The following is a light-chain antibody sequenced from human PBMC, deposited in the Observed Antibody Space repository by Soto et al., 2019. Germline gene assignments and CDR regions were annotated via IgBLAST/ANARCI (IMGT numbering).Light chain of an antibody. CDR2: VNT. Sequence: QSVLTQPPSVSGAPGQTITISCTGSSSNIGADFGVHWYQQLPGAAPKLVIFVNTNRPSGVPVRFSGSKSGTSASLAITGLQAEDEADYYCQSYDRSLSGWVFGTGTQLTVL. V-gene: IGLV1-40*01. CDR3: QSYDRSLSGWV. J-gene: IGLJ3*02. CDR1: SSNIGADFG.